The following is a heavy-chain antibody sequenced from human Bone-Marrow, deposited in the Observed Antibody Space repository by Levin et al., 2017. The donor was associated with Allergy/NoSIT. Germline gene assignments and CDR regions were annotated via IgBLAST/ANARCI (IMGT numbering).Heavy chain of an antibody. CDR1: GFSVGHNY. J-gene: IGHJ4*02. D-gene: IGHD7-27*01. CDR2: IYSGGST. V-gene: IGHV3-53*01. CDR3: AGGPNRGY. Sequence: GESLKISCVASGFSVGHNYMTWVRQAPGKGLEWVSLIYSGGSTSYADSVQGRFTISRDTFQNTLYLQMNSLRAEDTAVYYCAGGPNRGYWGLGTLVTVSS.